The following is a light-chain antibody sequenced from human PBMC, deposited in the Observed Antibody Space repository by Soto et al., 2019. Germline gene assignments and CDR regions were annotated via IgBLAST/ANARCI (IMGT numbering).Light chain of an antibody. CDR3: KHYNSYSEA. CDR2: DAY. CDR1: QSISSW. V-gene: IGKV1-5*01. Sequence: GDRVTITCRASQSISSWLAWYQQKPGKAPKLLIYDAYSLESGVQSRFSGSGSGTEFTLTISSLQPDDFATYYCKHYNSYSEAVGQGTKVDIK. J-gene: IGKJ1*01.